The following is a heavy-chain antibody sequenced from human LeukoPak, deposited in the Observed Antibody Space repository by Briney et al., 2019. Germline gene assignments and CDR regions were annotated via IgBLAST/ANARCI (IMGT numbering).Heavy chain of an antibody. J-gene: IGHJ3*02. D-gene: IGHD1-26*01. Sequence: GGSLRLSCAASGFTFSDYYMSWIRQAPGKGLEWVSYISSSGSTIYYADSVKGRFTISRGNAKNSLYLQMNSLRAEDTAVYYCAREDRYSGSYYAFDIWAKGQWSPSLQ. CDR3: AREDRYSGSYYAFDI. CDR1: GFTFSDYY. CDR2: ISSSGSTI. V-gene: IGHV3-11*01.